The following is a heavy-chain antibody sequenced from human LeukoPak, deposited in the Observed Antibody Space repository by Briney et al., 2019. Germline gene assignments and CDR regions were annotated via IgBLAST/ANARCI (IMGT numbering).Heavy chain of an antibody. CDR3: ARHVLGPVREENYFDY. V-gene: IGHV4-4*07. D-gene: IGHD1-26*01. J-gene: IGHJ4*02. CDR2: THISGSP. CDR1: SDSISSHY. Sequence: SETLSLTCAVSSDSISSHYWSWIRQSAGKGLEWIGRTHISGSPQYNPSLKSRVTISVDTSKNQFSLKLSSVTAADTAVYYCARHVLGPVREENYFDYWGQGTLVTVSS.